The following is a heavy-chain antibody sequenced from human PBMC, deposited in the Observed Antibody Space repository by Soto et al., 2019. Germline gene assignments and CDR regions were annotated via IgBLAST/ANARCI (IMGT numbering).Heavy chain of an antibody. D-gene: IGHD2-15*01. CDR2: IATTGETT. CDR1: GFTFNTYD. V-gene: IGHV3-21*01. Sequence: GGSLRLSCAASGFTFNTYDMSWVRQAPGTGLEWVSSIATTGETTFYADSVKGRFTISRDNAKNSLYLQMNSLRAEDTAVYYCARDGIVAPVNYWGQGTLVTVSS. CDR3: ARDGIVAPVNY. J-gene: IGHJ4*02.